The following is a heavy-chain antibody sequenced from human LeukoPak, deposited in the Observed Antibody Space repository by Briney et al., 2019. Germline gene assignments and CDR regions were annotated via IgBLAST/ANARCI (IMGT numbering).Heavy chain of an antibody. V-gene: IGHV4-34*01. J-gene: IGHJ4*02. CDR2: INHSGST. D-gene: IGHD3-22*01. CDR1: GGSFSGYY. CDR3: ARGASGYYYG. Sequence: SSETLSLTCAVYGGSFSGYYWSWIRQLPGKGLEWIGEINHSGSTNYNPSLKSRVTISVDTSKNQFSLRLSSVTAADTAVYYCARGASGYYYGWGQGILVTVSS.